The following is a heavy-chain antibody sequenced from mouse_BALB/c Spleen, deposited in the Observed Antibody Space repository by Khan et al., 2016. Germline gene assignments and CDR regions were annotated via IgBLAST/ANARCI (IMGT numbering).Heavy chain of an antibody. CDR2: IHYSGGT. CDR3: TRSHGYYAMDY. CDR1: GYSITSGYS. V-gene: IGHV3-1*02. J-gene: IGHJ4*01. Sequence: EVQLQESGPDLVKPSQSLSLTCTVTGYSITSGYSWHWIRQFPGNKLEWMGSIHYSGGTNYIPSLKSRISITRDTSKNQFFLQFNSVTPEDTATYYCTRSHGYYAMDYWGQGTAVTVSS.